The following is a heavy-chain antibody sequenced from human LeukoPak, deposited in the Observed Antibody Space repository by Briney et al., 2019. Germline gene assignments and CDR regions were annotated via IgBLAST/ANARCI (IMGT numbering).Heavy chain of an antibody. J-gene: IGHJ3*02. Sequence: GGSLRLSCAASGFTFSTYSMNWVRQAPGKGLEWVSSITSSSSYISYADSVKGRFTISRDNAKNSLFLQMNSLRAEDTAVYYCARWEESDAFDIWGQGTMVTVSS. V-gene: IGHV3-21*01. CDR1: GFTFSTYS. CDR3: ARWEESDAFDI. D-gene: IGHD1-26*01. CDR2: ITSSSSYI.